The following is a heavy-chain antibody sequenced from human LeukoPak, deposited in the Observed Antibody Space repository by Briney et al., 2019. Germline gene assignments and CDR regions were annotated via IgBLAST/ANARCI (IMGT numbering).Heavy chain of an antibody. J-gene: IGHJ4*02. CDR1: GYTFTGYY. CDR2: INPNSGGT. CDR3: ARTGYSSSYRFTGDY. V-gene: IGHV1-2*02. D-gene: IGHD6-13*01. Sequence: ASVKVSCKASGYTFTGYYMHWVRQAPGQGLEWMGWINPNSGGTKYAQKFQGRATMTRDTSISTAYMELSRLRSDDTAVYYCARTGYSSSYRFTGDYWGQGTLVTVSS.